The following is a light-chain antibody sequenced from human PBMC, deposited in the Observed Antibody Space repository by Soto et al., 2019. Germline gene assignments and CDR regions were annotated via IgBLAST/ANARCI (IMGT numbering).Light chain of an antibody. J-gene: IGLJ1*01. CDR1: STEASVFAF. CDR2: EVS. V-gene: IGLV2-14*01. CDR3: ASYTDTSTYV. Sequence: QSALTQPASVSGSPGQSVILSCTGTSTEASVFAFISWYQKHPGKAPKLIIYEVSNRPSGVSSRFSGSKSGSTASLTISGLQAEDEADYFCASYTDTSTYVFGTGTKLTVL.